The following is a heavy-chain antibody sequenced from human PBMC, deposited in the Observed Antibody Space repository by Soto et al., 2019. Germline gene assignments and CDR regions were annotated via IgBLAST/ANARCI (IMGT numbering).Heavy chain of an antibody. CDR2: IYDTKST. V-gene: IGHV4-59*08. Sequence: SETLSLTCTVSGGSISNYFWSWIRQPPGKGLEWIGYIYDTKSTNYNPSLKSRVTISVDTSKNQFSLKLSSVTAADTAVYYCAGQPYNSRFDPWGQGTMVTVSS. D-gene: IGHD1-20*01. J-gene: IGHJ3*01. CDR3: AGQPYNSRFDP. CDR1: GGSISNYF.